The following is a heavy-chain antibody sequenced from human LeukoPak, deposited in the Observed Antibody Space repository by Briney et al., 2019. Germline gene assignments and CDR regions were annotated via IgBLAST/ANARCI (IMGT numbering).Heavy chain of an antibody. CDR1: GFTFSSYS. D-gene: IGHD6-19*01. CDR2: IKQDGGEK. Sequence: PGGSLRLSCAASGFTFSSYSMNWVRQAPGKGLEWVANIKQDGGEKYYVDSVKGRFTISRDNAKNSLYLQMNSLRAEDTAVYYCARDPSSGWYGITFDYWGQGTLVTVSS. V-gene: IGHV3-7*01. CDR3: ARDPSSGWYGITFDY. J-gene: IGHJ4*02.